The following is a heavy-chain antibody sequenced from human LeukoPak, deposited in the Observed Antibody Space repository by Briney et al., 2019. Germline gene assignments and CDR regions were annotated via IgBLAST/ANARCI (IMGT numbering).Heavy chain of an antibody. D-gene: IGHD3-22*01. CDR3: VRSYYYDSSGYFFDY. CDR2: VDWDDDK. Sequence: SGPTLVNPTQTLTLTCTFSGFSLSTSGMCVSWIRQPPGKALEWLARVDWDDDKYYSTSLKTRLTISKDTSKSQVALTMTNMDPVDTATYYCVRSYYYDSSGYFFDYWGQGTLVTVSS. CDR1: GFSLSTSGMC. J-gene: IGHJ4*02. V-gene: IGHV2-70*11.